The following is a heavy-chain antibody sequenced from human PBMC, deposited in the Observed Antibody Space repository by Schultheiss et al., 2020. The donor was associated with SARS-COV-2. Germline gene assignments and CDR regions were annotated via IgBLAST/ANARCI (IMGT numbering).Heavy chain of an antibody. CDR2: ISGSGGST. CDR1: GFTFSSYA. CDR3: AREGLGCSGGSCHEDY. J-gene: IGHJ4*02. Sequence: GGSLRLSCAASGFTFSSYAMHWVRQAPGKGLEWVSAISGSGGSTYYADSVKGRFTISRDNSKNTLYLQMNSLRAEDTAVYYCAREGLGCSGGSCHEDYWGQGTLVTVSS. D-gene: IGHD2-15*01. V-gene: IGHV3-23*01.